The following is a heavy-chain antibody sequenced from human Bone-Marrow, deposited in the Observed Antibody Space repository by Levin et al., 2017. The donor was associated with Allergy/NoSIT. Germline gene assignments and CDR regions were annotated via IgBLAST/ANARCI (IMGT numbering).Heavy chain of an antibody. CDR3: ARGTAAAAYFDY. CDR2: IYYSGST. D-gene: IGHD6-13*01. V-gene: IGHV4-59*01. CDR1: GGSISSYY. Sequence: SETLSLTCTVSGGSISSYYWSWIRQPPGKGLEWIGYIYYSGSTNYNPSLKSRVTISVDTSKNQFSLKLSSVTAAGTAVYYCARGTAAAAYFDYWGQGTLVTVSS. J-gene: IGHJ4*02.